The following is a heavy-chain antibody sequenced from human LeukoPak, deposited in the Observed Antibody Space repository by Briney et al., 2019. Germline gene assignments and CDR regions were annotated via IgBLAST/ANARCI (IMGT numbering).Heavy chain of an antibody. Sequence: GGSLRLSCAASGFTFSSYAMSWVRQAPGKGLEWVSAISGSGGSTYYADSVKGRFTISRDNSKNTLYLQMNSLRAEDTAVYYCAKKGSSLVVGATPGDYWGQGTLVTVSS. J-gene: IGHJ4*02. D-gene: IGHD1-26*01. V-gene: IGHV3-23*01. CDR3: AKKGSSLVVGATPGDY. CDR1: GFTFSSYA. CDR2: ISGSGGST.